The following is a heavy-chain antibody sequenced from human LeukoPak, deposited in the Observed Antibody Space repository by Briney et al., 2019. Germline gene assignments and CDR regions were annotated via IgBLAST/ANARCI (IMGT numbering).Heavy chain of an antibody. CDR2: IYYSGST. CDR3: ARTEALSQWLADWYFDL. Sequence: KTSETLSLTCTVSGGSISSYYWSWIRQPPGKGLEWIGYIYYSGSTNYNPSLKSRVTISVDPSKNQFSLKLSSVTAADTAVYYCARTEALSQWLADWYFDLWGRGTLVTVSS. D-gene: IGHD6-19*01. J-gene: IGHJ2*01. CDR1: GGSISSYY. V-gene: IGHV4-59*01.